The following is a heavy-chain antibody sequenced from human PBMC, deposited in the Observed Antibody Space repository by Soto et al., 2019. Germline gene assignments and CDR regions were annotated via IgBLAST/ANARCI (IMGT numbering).Heavy chain of an antibody. Sequence: QVQLVQSGAEVQKPGSSVKVSCKASGGTFSSYAISWVRQAPGQGLEWMGGIIPIFGTANYAQKFQGRVTITADESTSTAYMELSSLRSEDTAVYYCARGEGYIVATSSYYYYGMDVWGQGTTVTVSS. CDR1: GGTFSSYA. J-gene: IGHJ6*02. V-gene: IGHV1-69*01. CDR3: ARGEGYIVATSSYYYYGMDV. D-gene: IGHD5-12*01. CDR2: IIPIFGTA.